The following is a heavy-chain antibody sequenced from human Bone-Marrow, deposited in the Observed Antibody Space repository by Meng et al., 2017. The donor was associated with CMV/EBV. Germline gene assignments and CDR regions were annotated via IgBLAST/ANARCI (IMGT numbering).Heavy chain of an antibody. CDR2: IWYDGSNK. CDR3: ARDHSIAVAGTLNYYYGMDV. J-gene: IGHJ6*02. D-gene: IGHD6-19*01. V-gene: IGHV3-30*19. Sequence: GGSLRLSCAASGFTFSSYGMHWVRQAPGKGLEWVAVIWYDGSNKYYADSVKGRFTISRDNSKNTLYLQMNSLRAEDTAVYYCARDHSIAVAGTLNYYYGMDVWGQGTTVTVYS. CDR1: GFTFSSYG.